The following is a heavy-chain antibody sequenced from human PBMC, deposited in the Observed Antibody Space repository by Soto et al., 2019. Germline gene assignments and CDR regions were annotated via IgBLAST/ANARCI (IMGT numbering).Heavy chain of an antibody. J-gene: IGHJ3*02. Sequence: SVKVSCKASGGTFSSYAISWVRQAPGQALEWMGWITPFKSDTNYAQKFQDRVTITRDRSVSTAYMELSDLRSDDTAMYYCARSPFAGSDAFDIWGQGTMVTVSS. CDR2: ITPFKSDT. D-gene: IGHD1-1*01. V-gene: IGHV1-45*02. CDR1: GGTFSSYA. CDR3: ARSPFAGSDAFDI.